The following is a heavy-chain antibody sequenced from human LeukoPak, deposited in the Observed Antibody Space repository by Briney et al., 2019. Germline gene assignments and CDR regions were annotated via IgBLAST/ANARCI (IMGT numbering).Heavy chain of an antibody. CDR1: GFTFSSYA. D-gene: IGHD3-22*01. J-gene: IGHJ4*02. V-gene: IGHV3-23*01. CDR2: ISGSGGST. Sequence: GGSLRLSCAASGFTFSSYAMHWVRQAPGKGLEWVSGISGSGGSTYYADSVKGRFTISRDNSKNTLYLQMNSLRAEDTAVYYCAKARITMIVVAFDYWGQGTLVTVSS. CDR3: AKARITMIVVAFDY.